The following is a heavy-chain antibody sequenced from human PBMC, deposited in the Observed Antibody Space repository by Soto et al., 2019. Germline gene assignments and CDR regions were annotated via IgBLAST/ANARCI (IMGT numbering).Heavy chain of an antibody. D-gene: IGHD3-10*01. CDR2: IYYSGST. CDR3: ARMEFGELFLYYFDY. Sequence: SETLSLTCTVSGGSISSGDYYWSWIRQPPGKGLEWIGYIYYSGSTYYNPSLKGRVTISVDTSKNQFSLKLSSVTAADTAVYYCARMEFGELFLYYFDYWGQGTLVTVSS. CDR1: GGSISSGDYY. J-gene: IGHJ4*02. V-gene: IGHV4-30-4*01.